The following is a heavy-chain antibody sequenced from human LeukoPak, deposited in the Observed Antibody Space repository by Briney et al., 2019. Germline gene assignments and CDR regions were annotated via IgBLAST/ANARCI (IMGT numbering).Heavy chain of an antibody. CDR1: GFTFSSYS. V-gene: IGHV3-48*02. CDR3: AKPGGGNYFTHNYFHP. CDR2: ISSSSSTI. J-gene: IGHJ5*02. Sequence: GGSLRLSCAASGFTFSSYSMNWVRQAPGKGLEWVSYISSSSSTIYYADSVKGRFTISRDNAKNSLYLQMNSLRDEDTAVYYCAKPGGGNYFTHNYFHPWGQGTLVAVSS. D-gene: IGHD1-26*01.